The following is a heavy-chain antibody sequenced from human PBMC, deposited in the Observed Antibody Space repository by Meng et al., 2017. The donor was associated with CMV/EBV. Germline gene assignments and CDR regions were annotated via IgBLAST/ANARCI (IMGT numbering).Heavy chain of an antibody. D-gene: IGHD2-8*01. CDR1: GFTFSSYA. J-gene: IGHJ4*02. Sequence: GGSLRLSCAASGFTFSSYAMSWVRQAPGKGLEWVSAISGSGGSTYYADSVKGRFTISRDNSKNTLYLQMNSLRAEDTAVCYCAKDIVLMVYAIGLDYWGQGTLVTVSS. CDR3: AKDIVLMVYAIGLDY. V-gene: IGHV3-23*01. CDR2: ISGSGGST.